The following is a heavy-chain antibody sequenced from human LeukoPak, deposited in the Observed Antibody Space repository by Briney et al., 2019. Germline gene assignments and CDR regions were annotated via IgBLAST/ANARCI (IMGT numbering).Heavy chain of an antibody. J-gene: IGHJ5*02. Sequence: SETLSLTCAVSGYSISSGYYWGWIRQPPGKGLEWIGSIYHSGSTYYNPSLKSRVTISVDTSKNQFSLKLSSVTAADTAVYYCVRGLGACSSTSCRNWFDPWGQGTLVTVSS. V-gene: IGHV4-38-2*01. CDR1: GYSISSGYY. D-gene: IGHD2-2*01. CDR3: VRGLGACSSTSCRNWFDP. CDR2: IYHSGST.